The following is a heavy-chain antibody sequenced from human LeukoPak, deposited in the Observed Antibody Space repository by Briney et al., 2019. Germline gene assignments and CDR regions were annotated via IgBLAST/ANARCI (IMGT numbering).Heavy chain of an antibody. J-gene: IGHJ6*02. Sequence: GGSLRLSCAASGFTVSSNYMSWVRQAPGKGLEWVSVIYSGGSTYYADPVKGRFTISRDNSKNTLYLQMNSLRAEDTAVYYCARGGTPENYYYSGMDVWGQGTTVTVSS. CDR3: ARGGTPENYYYSGMDV. D-gene: IGHD1-1*01. V-gene: IGHV3-66*01. CDR2: IYSGGST. CDR1: GFTVSSNY.